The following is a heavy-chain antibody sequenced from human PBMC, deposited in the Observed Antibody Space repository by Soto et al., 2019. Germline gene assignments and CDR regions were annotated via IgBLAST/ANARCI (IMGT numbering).Heavy chain of an antibody. V-gene: IGHV4-30-2*01. CDR1: GGAFSSGAFA. D-gene: IGHD2-15*01. J-gene: IGHJ5*02. CDR3: ARGLRRQAASILGVFDP. Sequence: SETLSLTCTVSGGAFSSGAFAWTWIRQPPKKGLEWIGYIYHSGTTSYNPSLRSRVTISVDRSRNQFSLNLTSVTAADTAMYYCARGLRRQAASILGVFDPWGQGTLVTVSS. CDR2: IYHSGTT.